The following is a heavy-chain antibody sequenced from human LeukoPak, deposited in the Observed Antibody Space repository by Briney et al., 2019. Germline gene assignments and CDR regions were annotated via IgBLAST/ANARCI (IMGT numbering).Heavy chain of an antibody. V-gene: IGHV4-39*01. CDR2: IYYSGST. CDR3: ARHSGGSGGRVDY. J-gene: IGHJ4*02. CDR1: GGSISTSSYY. D-gene: IGHD2-15*01. Sequence: KPSETLSLTCTVSGGSISTSSYYWGWIRQPPGKGLEWIGSIYYSGSTYYNPSLKSRVTISVDTSKNQFSLKLNSVTAADTAVYYCARHSGGSGGRVDYWGQGTLVTVSS.